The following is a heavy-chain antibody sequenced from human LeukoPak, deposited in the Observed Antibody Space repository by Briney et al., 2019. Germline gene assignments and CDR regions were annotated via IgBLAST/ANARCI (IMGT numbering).Heavy chain of an antibody. J-gene: IGHJ3*02. D-gene: IGHD5-12*01. V-gene: IGHV4-39*07. CDR1: GGSISSSSYY. CDR2: IYYSGST. CDR3: AREGYETGDDFDI. Sequence: RASETLSLTCTVSGGSISSSSYYWGWIRQPPGKGLEWIGSIYYSGSTYYNPSLKSRFTISVATSKNQFSLKLSSVTAADTAVYYCAREGYETGDDFDIWGKGTMVTVSS.